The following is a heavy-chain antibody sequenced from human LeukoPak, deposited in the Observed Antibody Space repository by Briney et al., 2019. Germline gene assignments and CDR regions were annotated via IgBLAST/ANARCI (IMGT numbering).Heavy chain of an antibody. J-gene: IGHJ4*02. Sequence: GGSLRLSCAASGFKFDDYAMHWVRQAPGKGLEWVANIKQDGSEKYYVDSVKGRFTISRDNAKNSLYLQMNSLRAEDTAVYYCARVGVAAKLRYYFDYWGQGTLVTVSS. D-gene: IGHD2-15*01. CDR1: GFKFDDYA. CDR3: ARVGVAAKLRYYFDY. CDR2: IKQDGSEK. V-gene: IGHV3-7*01.